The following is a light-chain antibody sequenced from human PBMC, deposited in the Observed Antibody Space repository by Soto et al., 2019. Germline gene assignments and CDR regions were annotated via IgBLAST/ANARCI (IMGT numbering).Light chain of an antibody. CDR1: QHVNNNY. J-gene: IGKJ1*01. V-gene: IGKV3-20*01. CDR3: QQYSSPPLT. CDR2: DAS. Sequence: ENVLTQSPGTLSLSPGERATLSCRAGQHVNNNYLAWYQQKPGQAPRLVIYDASSRATGIPDRFAASGSGTDFTLTISRLEPEDFAVYYCQQYSSPPLTFGQGTKVDIK.